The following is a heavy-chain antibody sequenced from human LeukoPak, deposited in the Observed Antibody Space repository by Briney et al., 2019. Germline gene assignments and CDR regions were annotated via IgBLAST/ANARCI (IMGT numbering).Heavy chain of an antibody. V-gene: IGHV1-46*01. CDR2: INPSGGST. CDR1: GYTFASYY. CDR3: ARVGDTAYFDY. D-gene: IGHD5-18*01. J-gene: IGHJ4*02. Sequence: ASVKVSCKASGYTFASYYMHWVRQAPGQGLEWMGIINPSGGSTSYAQKFQGRVTMTRDTSTSTVYMELSSQRSEDTAVYYCARVGDTAYFDYWGQGTLVTVSS.